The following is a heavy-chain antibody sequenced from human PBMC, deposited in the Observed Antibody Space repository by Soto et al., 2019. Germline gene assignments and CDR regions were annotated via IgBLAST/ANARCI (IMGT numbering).Heavy chain of an antibody. CDR3: ARDIYSYGPSSFDY. V-gene: IGHV3-33*01. Sequence: GGSLRLSCAASGFSFSSYGMHWVRQAPGKGLEWVAVIWYDGSNKYYADSVKGRFTISRDNSKNTLYLQMNSLRAEDTAVYYCARDIYSYGPSSFDYWGQGTLVTVSS. CDR2: IWYDGSNK. J-gene: IGHJ4*02. D-gene: IGHD5-18*01. CDR1: GFSFSSYG.